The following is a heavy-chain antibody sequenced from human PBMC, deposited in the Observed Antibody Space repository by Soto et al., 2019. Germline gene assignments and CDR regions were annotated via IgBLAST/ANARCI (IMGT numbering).Heavy chain of an antibody. CDR3: AKTIAARQYYYYYGMDV. J-gene: IGHJ6*02. CDR1: GFTFSSYA. CDR2: ISGSGGTP. Sequence: HPGGSLRLSCAASGFTFSSYAMSWVRQAPGKGLQWVSAISGSGGTPYYADSVKGRFTISRDNSKNTLSLQMNTLRAEDTAVYYCAKTIAARQYYYYYGMDVWGQGTTVTVSS. D-gene: IGHD6-6*01. V-gene: IGHV3-23*01.